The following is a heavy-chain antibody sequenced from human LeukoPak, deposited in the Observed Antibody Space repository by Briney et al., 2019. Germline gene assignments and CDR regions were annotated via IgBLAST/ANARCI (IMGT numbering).Heavy chain of an antibody. V-gene: IGHV3-11*06. CDR2: ISSSSSYI. CDR1: EFTFSDYY. CDR3: ARDLIAARPTAFDI. J-gene: IGHJ3*02. Sequence: PGGSLRLSCAASEFTFSDYYMSWIRQAPGKGLEWVSSISSSSSYIYYADSVKGRFTISRDNAKNSLYLQMNSLRAEDTAVYYCARDLIAARPTAFDIWGQGTMVTVSS. D-gene: IGHD6-6*01.